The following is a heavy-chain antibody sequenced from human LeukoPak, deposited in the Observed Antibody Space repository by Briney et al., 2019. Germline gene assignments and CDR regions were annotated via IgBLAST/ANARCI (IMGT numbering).Heavy chain of an antibody. CDR3: ARDQLGIRFDY. D-gene: IGHD6-6*01. Sequence: PGGSLRLSCATSGFIFSSYSMNWVRQAPGKGLEWVSYISSSSRTIYYADSAKGRFTISRDNAKNSLYLQMNSLRAEDTAVYYCARDQLGIRFDYWGQGTLVTVSS. CDR2: ISSSSRTI. V-gene: IGHV3-48*01. CDR1: GFIFSSYS. J-gene: IGHJ4*02.